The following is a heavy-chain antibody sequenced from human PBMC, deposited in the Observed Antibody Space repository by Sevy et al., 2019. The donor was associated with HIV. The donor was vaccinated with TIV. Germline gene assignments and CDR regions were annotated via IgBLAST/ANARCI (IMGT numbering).Heavy chain of an antibody. Sequence: ASVKVSCRASGYTLTRLAMHWVRQAPGKGLEWMGSFDPEDDETIYPQKFQGRVMMTEDTSTDTAYMELCSLRSEDTAVYYCATTKDYYESSGSPFDSWGQGTLVTVSS. CDR1: GYTLTRLA. CDR3: ATTKDYYESSGSPFDS. J-gene: IGHJ4*02. V-gene: IGHV1-24*01. CDR2: FDPEDDET. D-gene: IGHD3-22*01.